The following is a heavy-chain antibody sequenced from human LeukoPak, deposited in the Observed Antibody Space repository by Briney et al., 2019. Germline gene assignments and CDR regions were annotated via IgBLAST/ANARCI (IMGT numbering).Heavy chain of an antibody. CDR1: GFTFSDYY. Sequence: GGSLRLSCAVSGFTFSDYYMDWVRQAPGKGLKWVGRIRNKANSYTTEYAASVKGRFTISRDDSRNSLYLQMNSLTAGDTAVYYCAREGGPYRPLDYSGQGTLVTVSS. CDR2: IRNKANSYTT. J-gene: IGHJ4*02. CDR3: AREGGPYRPLDY. V-gene: IGHV3-72*01.